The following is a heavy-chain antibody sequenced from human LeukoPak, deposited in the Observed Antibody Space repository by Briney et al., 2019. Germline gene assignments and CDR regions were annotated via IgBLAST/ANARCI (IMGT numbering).Heavy chain of an antibody. V-gene: IGHV3-21*04. CDR1: GFTFSSYS. CDR2: ISSSSSYI. J-gene: IGHJ4*02. CDR3: ASSVVVPAAAPDY. D-gene: IGHD2-2*01. Sequence: GGSLRLSCAASGFTFSSYSMNWVRQAPGKGLEWVSSISSSSSYIYYADSVKGRFTISRDNAKNSLYLQMNSLRAEDTAVYYCASSVVVPAAAPDYWGQGTLVTVSS.